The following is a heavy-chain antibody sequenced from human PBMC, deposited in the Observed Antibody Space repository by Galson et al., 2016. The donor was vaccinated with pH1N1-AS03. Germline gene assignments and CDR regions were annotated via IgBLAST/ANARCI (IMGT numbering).Heavy chain of an antibody. CDR2: IIPTFNTI. D-gene: IGHD5-18*01. CDR3: CVSVTPSSFTDAFDI. Sequence: SVKVSCKASGGTFSRSTISWVRQAPGHGLEWMGRIIPTFNTINYAQKLRGRVTMTVDESTSTAYMDLSSLRYEDSAIYYCCVSVTPSSFTDAFDIWGQGTTVTVSS. CDR1: GGTFSRST. V-gene: IGHV1-69*13. J-gene: IGHJ3*02.